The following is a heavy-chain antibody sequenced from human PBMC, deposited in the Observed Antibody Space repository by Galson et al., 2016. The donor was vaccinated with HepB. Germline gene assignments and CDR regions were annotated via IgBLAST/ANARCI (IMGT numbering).Heavy chain of an antibody. D-gene: IGHD1-1*01. CDR2: LQPDGTDG. CDR3: ATHNAWRLDS. CDR1: GFTFRNSW. Sequence: SLRLSCAASGFTFRNSWMSWVRQAPGKGLEWLAALQPDGTDGDYLNSVKGRFTISRDNAENSLYLEITNLTVEDTAVYYCATHNAWRLDSWGQGTLVTVSS. J-gene: IGHJ5*01. V-gene: IGHV3-7*01.